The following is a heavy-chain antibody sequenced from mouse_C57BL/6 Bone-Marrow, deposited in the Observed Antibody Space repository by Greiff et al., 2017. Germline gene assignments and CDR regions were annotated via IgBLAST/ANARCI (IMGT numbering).Heavy chain of an antibody. D-gene: IGHD1-1*01. CDR2: IDPSDSYT. V-gene: IGHV1-69*01. J-gene: IGHJ4*01. CDR1: GYTFTSYW. Sequence: QVQLQQPGAELVMPGASVKLSCKASGYTFTSYWMHWVKQRPGQGLEWIGEIDPSDSYTNYNQKFKGKSTLTVDKSSSTAYTQLSSLTSEDSAVYYCARDYYGSSRYAMDYWGQGTSVTVSS. CDR3: ARDYYGSSRYAMDY.